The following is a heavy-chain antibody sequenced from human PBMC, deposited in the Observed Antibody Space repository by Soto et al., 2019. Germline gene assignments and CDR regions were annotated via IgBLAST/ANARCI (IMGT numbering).Heavy chain of an antibody. J-gene: IGHJ3*01. CDR3: ARDSLHTSPSDTLDV. CDR2: ITGSSTYI. Sequence: PGGSRRLSWAASGFSFTSYTMNWVGQAPGKGLEWVSSITGSSTYIYYADLVRGRFTVSRDNARDSLFLQMNSLRAEDTAVYYCARDSLHTSPSDTLDVWGRGTLVTVSS. CDR1: GFSFTSYT. V-gene: IGHV3-21*01.